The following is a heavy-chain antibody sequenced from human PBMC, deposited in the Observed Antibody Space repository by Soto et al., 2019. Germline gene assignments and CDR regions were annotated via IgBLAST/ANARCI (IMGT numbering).Heavy chain of an antibody. D-gene: IGHD2-21*02. J-gene: IGHJ5*02. Sequence: EVQLVESGGGLVQPGGSLRLSCAASGFTVSSSYLYWVRQAPGKGLEWVSSIYKSGDTYYADSVKGRFTISRDNYKSTLVLQMNSLRAEDTAVYYCARGTVVTNPNWLGPLGQGTLVTVSS. CDR2: IYKSGDT. V-gene: IGHV3-66*01. CDR3: ARGTVVTNPNWLGP. CDR1: GFTVSSSY.